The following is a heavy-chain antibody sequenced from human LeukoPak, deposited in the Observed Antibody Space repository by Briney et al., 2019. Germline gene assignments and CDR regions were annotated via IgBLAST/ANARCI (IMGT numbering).Heavy chain of an antibody. J-gene: IGHJ4*02. CDR1: GFTFSNAW. CDR2: IKSKTDGGTT. V-gene: IGHV3-15*01. D-gene: IGHD3-10*01. Sequence: GGSLRLSCAASGFTFSNAWMSWVRQAPGKGLEWVGRIKSKTDGGTTDYAAPVKGRFTISRDDSKNTLYLQMNSLKTEDTAVYYCTTFENNYYGSGSYATYYFDYWGQGTLVTVSS. CDR3: TTFENNYYGSGSYATYYFDY.